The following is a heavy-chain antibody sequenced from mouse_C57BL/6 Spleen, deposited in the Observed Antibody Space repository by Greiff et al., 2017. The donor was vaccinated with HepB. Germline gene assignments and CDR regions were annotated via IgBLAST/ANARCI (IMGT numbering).Heavy chain of an antibody. V-gene: IGHV3-6*01. Sequence: EVQLQESGPGLVKPSPSLSLTCSVTGYSITSGYYWNWIRQFPGNKLEWMGYISYDGSNNYNPSLKNRISITRDTSQNQLFLKLNSVTTEDTATYYCAREGRGKEFAYGGQGTLVTVSA. CDR3: AREGRGKEFAY. J-gene: IGHJ3*01. CDR2: ISYDGSN. D-gene: IGHD1-3*01. CDR1: GYSITSGYY.